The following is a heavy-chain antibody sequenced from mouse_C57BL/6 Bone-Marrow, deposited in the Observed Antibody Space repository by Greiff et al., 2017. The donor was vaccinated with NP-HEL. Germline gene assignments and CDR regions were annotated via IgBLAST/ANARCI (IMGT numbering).Heavy chain of an antibody. D-gene: IGHD1-1*01. V-gene: IGHV1-55*01. CDR1: GYTFTSYW. Sequence: QVRLQQPGAELVKPGASVKMSCKASGYTFTSYWITWVKQRPGQGLEWIGDIYPGSGSTNYNEKFKSKATLTVDTSSSTAYMQLSSLTSEDSAVYYCAREDCVVAEYYFDYWGQGTTLTVSS. J-gene: IGHJ2*01. CDR3: AREDCVVAEYYFDY. CDR2: IYPGSGST.